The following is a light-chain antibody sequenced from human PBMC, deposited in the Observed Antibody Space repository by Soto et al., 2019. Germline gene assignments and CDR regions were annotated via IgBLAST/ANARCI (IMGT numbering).Light chain of an antibody. CDR3: QTGGTGFVV. V-gene: IGLV4-69*01. CDR2: LNSDGSH. CDR1: SGHSTYT. Sequence: QPVLTQSPSASASLGASVKLTCTLSSGHSTYTIAWHQQQPEKGPRYLMKLNSDGSHNKGDGIPDRFSGSSSGAERYLTISSLQSDDEADYYCQTGGTGFVVFGGGTKLTVL. J-gene: IGLJ3*02.